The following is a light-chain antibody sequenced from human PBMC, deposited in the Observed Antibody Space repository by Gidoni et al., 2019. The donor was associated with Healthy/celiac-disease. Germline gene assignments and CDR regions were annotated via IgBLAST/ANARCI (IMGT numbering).Light chain of an antibody. CDR2: RNN. CDR1: SSNIGSNY. J-gene: IGLJ3*02. CDR3: AAWDDSLSGRV. V-gene: IGLV1-47*01. Sequence: QSVLTQPPSASGTPGQRVTISCSGSSSNIGSNYVYWYQQLPGPAPKLLIYRNNQRPSGVPDRFSGSNSGPSASLAISGLRSEDEADYYCAAWDDSLSGRVFGGGTKLTVL.